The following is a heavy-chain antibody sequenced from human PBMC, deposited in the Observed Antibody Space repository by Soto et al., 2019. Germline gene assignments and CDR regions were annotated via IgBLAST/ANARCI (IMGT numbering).Heavy chain of an antibody. CDR2: INHSGST. V-gene: IGHV4-34*01. CDR3: ARVGFDIVVVPAAIELDPNYYGMDV. CDR1: GGSFSGYY. D-gene: IGHD2-2*02. J-gene: IGHJ6*02. Sequence: SETLSLTCAVYGGSFSGYYWSWIRQPPGKGLEWIGEINHSGSTNYNPSLKSRVTISVDTSKNQFSLKLSSVTAADTAVYYCARVGFDIVVVPAAIELDPNYYGMDVWGQGTTVTVSS.